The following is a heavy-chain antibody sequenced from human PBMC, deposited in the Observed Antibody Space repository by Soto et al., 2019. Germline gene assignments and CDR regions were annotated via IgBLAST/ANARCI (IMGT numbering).Heavy chain of an antibody. Sequence: ASVKVSCKASGYTFTSYGISWVRQAPGQGLEWMGWISAYNGNTNYAQKLQGRVTMTTDTSTGTAYMELRSLRSDDTAVYYCARDLSLSYSSSWYDYWGQGTLVTVSS. CDR2: ISAYNGNT. D-gene: IGHD6-13*01. J-gene: IGHJ4*02. V-gene: IGHV1-18*04. CDR3: ARDLSLSYSSSWYDY. CDR1: GYTFTSYG.